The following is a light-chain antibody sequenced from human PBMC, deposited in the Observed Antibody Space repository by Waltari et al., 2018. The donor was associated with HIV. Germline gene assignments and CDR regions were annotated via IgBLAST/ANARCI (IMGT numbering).Light chain of an antibody. Sequence: QSALTQPASVSGSPGQSITIYCTGTSSAVGNYNHVSWYPQHPGKGPKVVIYDVNSRPSGVFNRCSGSKSGNTASLTISRLQAEDEGLYYCCSYAGSIYVVFGGGTKVTVL. J-gene: IGLJ2*01. V-gene: IGLV2-23*02. CDR2: DVN. CDR1: SSAVGNYNH. CDR3: CSYAGSIYVV.